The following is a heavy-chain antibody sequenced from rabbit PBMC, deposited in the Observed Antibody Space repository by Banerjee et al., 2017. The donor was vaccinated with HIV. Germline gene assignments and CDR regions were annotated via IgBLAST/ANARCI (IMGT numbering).Heavy chain of an antibody. CDR1: GVSLSDKDV. J-gene: IGHJ4*01. CDR2: INIVTGKS. CDR3: ARGEHFSVGFSAFAIYLDL. D-gene: IGHD6-1*01. V-gene: IGHV1S45*01. Sequence: EQLEESGGGLVKPEGSLTLTCKASGVSLSDKDVMCWVRQAPGKGLEWIACINIVTGKSVYASWAKGRFIMSKTSSTTVTLQMTSLTAADTATYFCARGEHFSVGFSAFAIYLDLWGPGTLVTVS.